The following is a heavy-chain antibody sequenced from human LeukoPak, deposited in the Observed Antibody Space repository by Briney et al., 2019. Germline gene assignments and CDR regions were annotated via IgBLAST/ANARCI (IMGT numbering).Heavy chain of an antibody. Sequence: ASVKVSCRASGYTFTSYYMHWVRQAPGQGLEWMGIINPSGGSTSYAQKFQGRVTMTRDTSTSTVYMELSSLRSEDTAVYYCARGGQQLTNLWYFDLWGRGTLVTVSS. J-gene: IGHJ2*01. CDR2: INPSGGST. CDR3: ARGGQQLTNLWYFDL. D-gene: IGHD6-13*01. CDR1: GYTFTSYY. V-gene: IGHV1-46*01.